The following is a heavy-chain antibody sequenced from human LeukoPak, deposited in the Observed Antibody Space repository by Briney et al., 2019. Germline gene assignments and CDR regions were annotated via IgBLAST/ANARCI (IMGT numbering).Heavy chain of an antibody. V-gene: IGHV4-34*01. D-gene: IGHD3-22*01. CDR2: INHSGST. CDR3: ARDRASGYYRTDAFDI. Sequence: SETLSLTCAVYGGSFSGYYWSWIRQPPGKGLEWIGEINHSGSTNYNPSLKSRVTRSVGTAKNQFSLKLSSVTAADTAVYYCARDRASGYYRTDAFDIWGQGTMVTVSS. CDR1: GGSFSGYY. J-gene: IGHJ3*02.